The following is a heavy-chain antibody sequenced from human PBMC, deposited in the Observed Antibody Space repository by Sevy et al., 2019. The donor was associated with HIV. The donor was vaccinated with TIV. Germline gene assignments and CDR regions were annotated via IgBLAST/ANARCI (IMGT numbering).Heavy chain of an antibody. CDR2: ISYDGNNK. CDR1: GFTFSSYA. Sequence: GGSLRLSCAASGFTFSSYAMNWVRQAPGKGLEWVAVISYDGNNKYYAGSVKGRFTISRDNSRNTLYLQMNSLRAEDTAVYYGAAIAVAGVGLVDYWGQGTLVTVST. V-gene: IGHV3-30-3*01. D-gene: IGHD6-19*01. J-gene: IGHJ4*02. CDR3: AAIAVAGVGLVDY.